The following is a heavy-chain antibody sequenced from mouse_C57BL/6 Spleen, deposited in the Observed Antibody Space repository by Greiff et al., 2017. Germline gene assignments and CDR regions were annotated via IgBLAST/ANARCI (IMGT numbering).Heavy chain of an antibody. CDR2: IYPGSGNT. J-gene: IGHJ2*01. CDR1: GYSFTSYY. CDR3: ARGSYDGTHYFDY. Sequence: QVQLKESGPELVKPGASVKISCKASGYSFTSYYIHWVKQRPGQGLEWIGWIYPGSGNTKYNEKFKGKATLTADTSSSTAYMQLSSLTSEDSAVYYCARGSYDGTHYFDYWGQGTTLTVSS. D-gene: IGHD2-3*01. V-gene: IGHV1-66*01.